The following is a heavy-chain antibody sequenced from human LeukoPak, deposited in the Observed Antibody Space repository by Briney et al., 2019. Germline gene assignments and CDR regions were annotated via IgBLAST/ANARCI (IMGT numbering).Heavy chain of an antibody. CDR2: INPSGGST. CDR1: GYTFTSYA. CDR3: ARVAAEVVGVPGAIGFGWLRRDYYYMDV. V-gene: IGHV1-46*01. Sequence: ASVKVSCKPSGYTFTSYALSWVRQAPGEGLEWMGIINPSGGSTSYAQKFQGRVTMTRDMSTSTVYMELSSLRSEDTAVYYCARVAAEVVGVPGAIGFGWLRRDYYYMDVWGKGTTVTVSS. J-gene: IGHJ6*03. D-gene: IGHD2-2*02.